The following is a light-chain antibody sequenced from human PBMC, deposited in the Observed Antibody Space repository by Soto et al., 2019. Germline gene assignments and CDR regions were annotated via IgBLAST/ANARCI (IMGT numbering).Light chain of an antibody. CDR3: AAWDDSLNGSWV. CDR1: SSNIGSNT. J-gene: IGLJ3*02. CDR2: SNN. Sequence: QSVLTQPPSASGTPGQRVTISCSGSSSNIGSNTVNWYQQLPGTAPKLLIYSNNQRPSGVPDRFSGSKSGTSASLAISGLXXXXXXDYYCAAWDDSLNGSWVFGGGTKLTVL. V-gene: IGLV1-44*01.